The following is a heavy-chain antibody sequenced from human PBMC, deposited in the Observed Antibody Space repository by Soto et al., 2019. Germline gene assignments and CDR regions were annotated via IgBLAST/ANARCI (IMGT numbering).Heavy chain of an antibody. CDR2: IYYSGST. CDR1: GGSISSYY. V-gene: IGHV4-59*01. CDR3: ARGEVVVVAATLLGYWFDP. Sequence: SETLSLTCTVSGGSISSYYWSWIRQPPGKGLEWIGYIYYSGSTNYNPSLKSRVTISVDTSKNQFSLKLSSVTAADTAVYYCARGEVVVVAATLLGYWFDPWGQGTLVTV. J-gene: IGHJ5*02. D-gene: IGHD2-15*01.